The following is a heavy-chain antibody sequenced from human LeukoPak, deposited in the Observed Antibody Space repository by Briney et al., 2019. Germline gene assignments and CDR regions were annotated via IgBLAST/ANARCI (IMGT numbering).Heavy chain of an antibody. D-gene: IGHD6-13*01. CDR2: IGSSGNTI. V-gene: IGHV3-11*01. J-gene: IGHJ4*02. CDR1: GFTFSDYY. CDR3: ARSSLSSSWLFDY. Sequence: GGSDRLSCALSGFTFSDYYIRWMRQAPGQGLEGVSYIGSSGNTIYYADSVKGRFTISRDNAKNSLYLQRNSLRADDTAVYYCARSSLSSSWLFDYWGQGTLVTVSS.